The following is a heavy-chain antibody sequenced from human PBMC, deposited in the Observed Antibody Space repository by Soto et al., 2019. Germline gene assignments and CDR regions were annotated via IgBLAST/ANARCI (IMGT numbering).Heavy chain of an antibody. V-gene: IGHV1-3*01. Sequence: GASVKVSCKASGYTFTSYAMHWVRQAPGQRLEWMGWINAGNGNTKYSQKFQGRVTITRDTSASTAYMELSSLRSEDTAVYYCASILLWFGEYHGPFDYWGQGTLVTVSS. CDR3: ASILLWFGEYHGPFDY. J-gene: IGHJ4*02. D-gene: IGHD3-10*01. CDR1: GYTFTSYA. CDR2: INAGNGNT.